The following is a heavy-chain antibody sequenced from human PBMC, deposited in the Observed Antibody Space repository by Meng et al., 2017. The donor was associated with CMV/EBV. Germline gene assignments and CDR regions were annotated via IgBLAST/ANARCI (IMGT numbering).Heavy chain of an antibody. CDR3: ARDQGYSSSSPEDHYYGMDV. CDR1: SYY. Sequence: SYYWGWIRQPPGKGLEWMGIINPSGGSTSYAQKFQGRVTMTRDTSTSTVYMELSSLRSEDTAVYYCARDQGYSSSSPEDHYYGMDVWGQGTTVTVSS. J-gene: IGHJ6*02. D-gene: IGHD6-6*01. CDR2: INPSGGST. V-gene: IGHV1-46*01.